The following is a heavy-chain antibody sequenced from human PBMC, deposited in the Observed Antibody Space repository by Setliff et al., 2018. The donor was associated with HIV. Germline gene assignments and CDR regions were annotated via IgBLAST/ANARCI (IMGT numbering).Heavy chain of an antibody. V-gene: IGHV4-31*03. Sequence: PSETLSLTCTVTGGSISRGGFYGTWIRQHPGKGLEWIGYIYNTGSTYHSPSLESRVTISIDTSKNQFSLKLTSVTAADTAVYYCARRIDNSGSFPDKNWFDTWGQGSLVTVSS. D-gene: IGHD3-10*01. CDR3: ARRIDNSGSFPDKNWFDT. CDR1: GGSISRGGFY. J-gene: IGHJ5*02. CDR2: IYNTGST.